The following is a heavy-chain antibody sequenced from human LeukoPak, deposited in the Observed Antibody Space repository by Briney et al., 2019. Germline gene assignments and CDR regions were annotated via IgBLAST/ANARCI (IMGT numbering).Heavy chain of an antibody. CDR3: ARKSSGWFAY. V-gene: IGHV4-59*01. CDR1: GGSISSYY. J-gene: IGHJ4*02. CDR2: IYGGST. Sequence: AETLSLTCPVSGGSISSYYWSWIRQPPGKILELIGDIYGGSTNYNPSLNMRVTISRDKSKNQFSLKLASVTGAGNAKYYCARKSSGWFAYWGQGTLVPVSS. D-gene: IGHD3-22*01.